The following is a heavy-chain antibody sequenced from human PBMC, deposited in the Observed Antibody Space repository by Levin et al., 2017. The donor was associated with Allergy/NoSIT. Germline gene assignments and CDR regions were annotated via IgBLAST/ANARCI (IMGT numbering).Heavy chain of an antibody. Sequence: KSSETLSLTCTVSGGSISSSSYYWGWIRQPPGKGLEWIGSIYYSGSTYYNPSLKSRVTISVDTSKNQFSLKLSSVTAADTAVYYCARQWYSSSWYFSLYMDVWGKGTTVTVSS. J-gene: IGHJ6*03. CDR3: ARQWYSSSWYFSLYMDV. V-gene: IGHV4-39*01. CDR2: IYYSGST. D-gene: IGHD6-13*01. CDR1: GGSISSSSYY.